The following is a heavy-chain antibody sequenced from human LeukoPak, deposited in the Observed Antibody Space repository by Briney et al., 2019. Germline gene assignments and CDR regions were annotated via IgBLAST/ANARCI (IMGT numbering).Heavy chain of an antibody. CDR2: IYYSGST. D-gene: IGHD2-8*01. J-gene: IGHJ6*02. V-gene: IGHV4-31*03. Sequence: SQTLSLTCTVSGGSISSGGYYWSWIRQHPGKGLEWIGYIYYSGSTYYNPSLKSRVAISVDTSKNQFSLKLSSVTAADTAVYYCAREWSLDTYYGVDVWGQGTTVTVSS. CDR3: AREWSLDTYYGVDV. CDR1: GGSISSGGYY.